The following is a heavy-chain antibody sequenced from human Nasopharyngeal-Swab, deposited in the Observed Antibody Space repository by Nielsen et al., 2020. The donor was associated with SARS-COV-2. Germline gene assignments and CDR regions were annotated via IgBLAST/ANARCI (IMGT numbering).Heavy chain of an antibody. D-gene: IGHD1-26*01. J-gene: IGHJ6*02. Sequence: RQAPGKGLEWIGSIYYSGSTCYNPSLKSRVTISVDTSKNQFSLKLSSVTAADTAVYYCASQGSGSYYLLYYYYGMDVWGQGTTVTVSS. V-gene: IGHV4-39*01. CDR2: IYYSGST. CDR3: ASQGSGSYYLLYYYYGMDV.